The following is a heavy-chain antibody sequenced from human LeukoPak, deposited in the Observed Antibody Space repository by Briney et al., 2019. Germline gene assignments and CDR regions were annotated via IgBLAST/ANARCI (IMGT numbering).Heavy chain of an antibody. CDR2: IYYSGST. D-gene: IGHD3-16*02. V-gene: IGHV4-59*08. Sequence: PSETLSLTCTVSGGSISSYYWSWIRQPPGKGLEWIGYIYYSGSTNYNPSLKSRVTISVDTSKNRFSLKLSSVTAADTAVYYCASGMITFGGVIVFDYWGQGTLVTVSS. CDR3: ASGMITFGGVIVFDY. CDR1: GGSISSYY. J-gene: IGHJ4*02.